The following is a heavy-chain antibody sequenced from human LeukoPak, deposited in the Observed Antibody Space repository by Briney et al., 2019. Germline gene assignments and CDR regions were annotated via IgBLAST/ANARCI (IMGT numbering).Heavy chain of an antibody. CDR3: ARGAAGTVPFDY. Sequence: SETLSLTCAVSGGSISSYYWSWIRQPPGKGLEWIGYTHYSGSTDYNPSLKTQVTISVDTSKNQFSLKLSSVTAADTAVYYCARGAAGTVPFDYWGQGTLVTVSS. V-gene: IGHV4-59*08. CDR2: THYSGST. J-gene: IGHJ4*02. D-gene: IGHD6-13*01. CDR1: GGSISSYY.